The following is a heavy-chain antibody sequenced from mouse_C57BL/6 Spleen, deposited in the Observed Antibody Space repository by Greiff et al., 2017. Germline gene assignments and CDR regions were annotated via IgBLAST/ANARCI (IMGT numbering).Heavy chain of an antibody. D-gene: IGHD2-1*01. CDR3: ARKGDYGNYEDAMDY. CDR1: GFSLTSYG. J-gene: IGHJ4*01. V-gene: IGHV2-2*01. Sequence: QVQLQQSGPGLVQPSQRLSITCTVSGFSLTSYGVHWVRQSPGQGLEWLGVIWSGGSTDYNAAFISRLSISKDNSKSQVFFKMNSLQADDTAIYYCARKGDYGNYEDAMDYWGQGTSVTVSS. CDR2: IWSGGST.